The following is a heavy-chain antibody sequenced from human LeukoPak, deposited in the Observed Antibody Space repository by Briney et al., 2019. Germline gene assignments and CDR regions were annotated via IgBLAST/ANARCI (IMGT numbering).Heavy chain of an antibody. CDR2: ISGSGGST. V-gene: IGHV3-23*01. Sequence: GGSLRLSCAASGFTFSSYAMSWVRQAPGKGLEWVSAISGSGGSTYYADSVKGRFTISRDNSKNTLYLQMNSLRAEDTAVYYCAKASYYYDSSGYYNYWGQGTLVTVSS. CDR3: AKASYYYDSSGYYNY. CDR1: GFTFSSYA. D-gene: IGHD3-22*01. J-gene: IGHJ4*02.